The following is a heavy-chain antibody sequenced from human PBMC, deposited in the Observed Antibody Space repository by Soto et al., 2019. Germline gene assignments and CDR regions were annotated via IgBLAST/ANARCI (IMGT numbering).Heavy chain of an antibody. D-gene: IGHD3-16*01. CDR2: TSYDGSDK. Sequence: QVQLVESGGGVVQPGTSLRVSCVGSGFTFRSYVIHWVRQAPGKGLEWVALTSYDGSDKYYGDSVRGRFTISRDNSRNTVDLQMDTLRLEDSALYSCARWGPTGALDVWGQGTLVSVSS. CDR1: GFTFRSYV. V-gene: IGHV3-30*19. CDR3: ARWGPTGALDV. J-gene: IGHJ1*01.